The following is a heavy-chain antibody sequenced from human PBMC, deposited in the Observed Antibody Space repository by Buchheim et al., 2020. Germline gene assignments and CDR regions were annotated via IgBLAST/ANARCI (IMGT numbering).Heavy chain of an antibody. CDR3: ARGESYPPYFDY. D-gene: IGHD3-10*01. V-gene: IGHV4-34*01. J-gene: IGHJ4*02. CDR2: INHSGST. CDR1: GGSFSGYY. Sequence: QVQLQQWGAGLLKPSETLSLTCAVYGGSFSGYYWSWIRQHPGKGLEWIGEINHSGSTNYNPSLKSRVTISVDTSKNQFSLKLSSVTAADTAVYYCARGESYPPYFDYWGQGTL.